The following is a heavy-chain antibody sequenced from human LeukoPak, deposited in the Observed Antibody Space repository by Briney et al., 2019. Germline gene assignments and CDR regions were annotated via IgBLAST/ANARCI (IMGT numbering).Heavy chain of an antibody. V-gene: IGHV4-59*01. D-gene: IGHD3-9*01. CDR3: ARANYDILTGRFGYFDY. CDR1: GGSISSYY. J-gene: IGHJ4*02. CDR2: IYYSGST. Sequence: KPSETLSLTCTVSGGSISSYYWSWIRQPPGKGLEWIGYIYYSGSTNYNPSLKSRVTISVDTSKNQFSLKLSSVTAADTAVYYCARANYDILTGRFGYFDYWGQGTLVTVSS.